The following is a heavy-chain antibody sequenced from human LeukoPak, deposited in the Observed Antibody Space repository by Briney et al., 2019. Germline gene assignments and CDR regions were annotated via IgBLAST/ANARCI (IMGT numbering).Heavy chain of an antibody. D-gene: IGHD2-8*01. CDR1: GFTFSSYA. J-gene: IGHJ1*01. V-gene: IGHV3-23*01. CDR2: ISGGGGST. Sequence: GGSLRLSCEASGFTFSSYAMSWVRQAPGKGLEWVSTISGGGGSTYYADSVKGRFAISRDLSKNTLYLQMNSLRAEDTAVYYCAKVGNEEVYAAFQDWGQGTLVTVSS. CDR3: AKVGNEEVYAAFQD.